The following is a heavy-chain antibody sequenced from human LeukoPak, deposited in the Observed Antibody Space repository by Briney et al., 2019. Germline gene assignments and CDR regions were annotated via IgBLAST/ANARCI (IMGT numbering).Heavy chain of an antibody. J-gene: IGHJ4*02. CDR3: ARDTGYDILTGYYD. CDR2: ISSSGSTI. V-gene: IGHV3-11*01. Sequence: GALRLSCAASGFTFSDYYMSWIRQAPGKGLEWVSYISSSGSTIYYADSVKGRFTISRDNAKNSLYLQMNSLRAEDTAVYYCARDTGYDILTGYYDWGQGTLVTVSS. D-gene: IGHD3-9*01. CDR1: GFTFSDYY.